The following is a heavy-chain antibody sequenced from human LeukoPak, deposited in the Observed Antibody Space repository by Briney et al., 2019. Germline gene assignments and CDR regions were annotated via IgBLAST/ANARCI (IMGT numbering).Heavy chain of an antibody. CDR1: GYTFTGYY. CDR3: ARYYHDSSGFSAFDI. V-gene: IGHV1-2*02. D-gene: IGHD3-22*01. CDR2: INPNSGGT. Sequence: ASVKVSCKASGYTFTGYYMHWVRQAPGQGLEWMGWINPNSGGTNYAQKFQGRVTMTRDTSISTAYMELSRLRSDDTAVYYCARYYHDSSGFSAFDIWGQGTMVTVSS. J-gene: IGHJ3*02.